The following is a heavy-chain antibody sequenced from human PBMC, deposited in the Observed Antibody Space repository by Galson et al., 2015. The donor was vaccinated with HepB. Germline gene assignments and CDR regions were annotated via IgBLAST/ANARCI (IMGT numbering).Heavy chain of an antibody. CDR2: VDPDNGET. CDR1: GYSFTDYY. D-gene: IGHD4-17*01. Sequence: VKVSCKASGYSFTDYYIHWVREAPGKGLEWMGLVDPDNGETIYAEKFQGRVTLTADTSSDTSYMDLSSLKYEDTAIYYCSTGGYGSDYWGQGPLVTVSS. J-gene: IGHJ4*02. V-gene: IGHV1-69-2*01. CDR3: STGGYGSDY.